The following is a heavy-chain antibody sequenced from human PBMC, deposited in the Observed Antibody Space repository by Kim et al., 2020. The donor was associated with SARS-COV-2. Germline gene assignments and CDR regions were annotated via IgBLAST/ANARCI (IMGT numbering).Heavy chain of an antibody. Sequence: SETLSLTCAVYGGSFSGYYWSWIRQPPGKGLEWIGEINHSGSTNYNPSLKSRVTISVDTSKNQFSLKLSSVTAADTAVYYCARGEAPRGSYDSSGYYHDYWGQGTLVTVSS. CDR3: ARGEAPRGSYDSSGYYHDY. CDR1: GGSFSGYY. J-gene: IGHJ4*02. CDR2: INHSGST. V-gene: IGHV4-34*01. D-gene: IGHD3-22*01.